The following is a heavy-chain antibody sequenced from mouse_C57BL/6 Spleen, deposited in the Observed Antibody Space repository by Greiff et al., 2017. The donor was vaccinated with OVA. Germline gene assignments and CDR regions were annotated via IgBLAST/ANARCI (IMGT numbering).Heavy chain of an antibody. CDR2: ISYDGSN. Sequence: EVQVVESGPGLLKPSQSLSLTCSVTGYSITSGYSLNWIRQFPRNKLEWIGSISYDGSNNYNPSTKNRIYINRDTSKNQFFLKLNSVTTEDTATYYWERDVYGSSYGFAYWGQGTLVTVSA. V-gene: IGHV3-6*01. CDR3: ERDVYGSSYGFAY. D-gene: IGHD1-1*01. CDR1: GYSITSGYS. J-gene: IGHJ3*01.